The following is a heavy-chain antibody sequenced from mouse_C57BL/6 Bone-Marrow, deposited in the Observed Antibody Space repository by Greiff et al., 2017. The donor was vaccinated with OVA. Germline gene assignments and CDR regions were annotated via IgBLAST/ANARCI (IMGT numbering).Heavy chain of an antibody. CDR3: TRARYDYHDY. D-gene: IGHD2-4*01. CDR2: INYDGSST. J-gene: IGHJ2*01. V-gene: IGHV5-16*01. CDR1: GFTFSDYY. Sequence: EVQLVESEGGLVQPGSSMKLSCTASGFTFSDYYMAWVRQVPEKGLEWVANINYDGSSTYYLDSLKSRFIISRDNAKNILYLQMSSLKSEDTDTYYCTRARYDYHDYWGQGTTLTVSS.